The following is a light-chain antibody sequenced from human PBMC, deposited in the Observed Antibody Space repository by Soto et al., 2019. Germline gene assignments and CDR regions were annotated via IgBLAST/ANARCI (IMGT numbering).Light chain of an antibody. Sequence: DIQMTQSPSTLSTSVGDRVTITCRASQSISSWLAWYQQKPGKAPKVLIYKASSLESGVPSRFSGSGSGTEFTLTISSLQPDDFATYYCQQYNSHSWTFGQWTTVEIK. CDR2: KAS. V-gene: IGKV1-5*03. CDR1: QSISSW. J-gene: IGKJ1*01. CDR3: QQYNSHSWT.